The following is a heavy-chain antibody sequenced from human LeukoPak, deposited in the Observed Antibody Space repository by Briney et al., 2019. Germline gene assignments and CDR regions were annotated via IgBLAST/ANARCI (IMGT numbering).Heavy chain of an antibody. CDR2: INPYTGDT. Sequence: ASVKVSCKASGYTFTSYGISWVRQAPGQGLEWMGWINPYTGDTNSAQKFQGRVTMTRDTSISTAYMELSRLTSDDSAVYYCARDLESPGELKYYYYMDVWGNGTRSPSP. CDR3: ARDLESPGELKYYYYMDV. V-gene: IGHV1-18*01. J-gene: IGHJ6*03. CDR1: GYTFTSYG. D-gene: IGHD1-26*01.